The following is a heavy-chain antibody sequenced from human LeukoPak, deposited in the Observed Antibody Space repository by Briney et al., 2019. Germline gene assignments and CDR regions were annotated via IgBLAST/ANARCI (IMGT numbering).Heavy chain of an antibody. Sequence: GGSLRLSCAASGFTFSNAWMSWVRQAPGKGLEWVGHIKSKTDGGTTDYAAPVKGRFTISRDDSKNTLFLQMNSLKTEDTAVYYCTTDFRWESLDFDYWGQGTLVTVSS. D-gene: IGHD1-26*01. CDR3: TTDFRWESLDFDY. V-gene: IGHV3-15*01. CDR2: IKSKTDGGTT. J-gene: IGHJ4*02. CDR1: GFTFSNAW.